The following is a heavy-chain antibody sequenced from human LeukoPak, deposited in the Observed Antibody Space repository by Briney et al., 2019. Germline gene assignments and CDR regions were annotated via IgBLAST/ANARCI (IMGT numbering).Heavy chain of an antibody. V-gene: IGHV3-30*02. CDR1: GFTFSTYG. Sequence: PGGSLRLSCAASGFTFSTYGIHWVRQAPGKGLEWVAFIRYDGSNKYYADSVKGRFTISRDNSKNTLYLQMNSLRAEDTAVYYCAKDKSPRSGYFDYWGQGTLVTVSS. J-gene: IGHJ4*02. CDR3: AKDKSPRSGYFDY. CDR2: IRYDGSNK. D-gene: IGHD3-3*01.